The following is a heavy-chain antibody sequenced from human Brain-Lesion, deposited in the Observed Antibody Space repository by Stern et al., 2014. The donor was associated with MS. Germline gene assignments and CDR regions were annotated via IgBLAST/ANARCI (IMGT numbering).Heavy chain of an antibody. CDR1: GFTFSSFG. V-gene: IGHV3-30*18. CDR2: ISFDGSNT. Sequence: VQLVESGGGVIQPGRPLRLSCAASGFTFSSFGMHWVRQAPGKGLEWGGVISFDGSNTEYAHSCKGRVPLSRDNSKNTPHLQINSLRAEDTAVYYCAKDRQWLTYFFDYWGQGSLVTVSS. D-gene: IGHD3-22*01. J-gene: IGHJ4*02. CDR3: AKDRQWLTYFFDY.